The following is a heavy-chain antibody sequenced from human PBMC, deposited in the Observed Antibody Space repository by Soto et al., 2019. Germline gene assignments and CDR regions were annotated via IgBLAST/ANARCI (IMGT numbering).Heavy chain of an antibody. CDR1: GFSLTTSGVS. CDR3: AYSRLPSTVTTSAEYFQH. D-gene: IGHD4-17*01. Sequence: QITLKESGPTLVKPTQTLTLTRTFSGFSLTTSGVSVAWIRQPPGKALEWLALIYWDDDKRYSPSLESRLTITKDTSKNRVVLTMTNMDPVDTATYYCAYSRLPSTVTTSAEYFQHWGQGTLVTVSS. J-gene: IGHJ1*01. CDR2: IYWDDDK. V-gene: IGHV2-5*02.